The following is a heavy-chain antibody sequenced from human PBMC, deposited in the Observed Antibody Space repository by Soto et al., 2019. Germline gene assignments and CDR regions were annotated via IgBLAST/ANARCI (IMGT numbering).Heavy chain of an antibody. V-gene: IGHV4-34*01. CDR3: ARRGKFQHIVVVTATPGGMDV. CDR2: INHSGST. D-gene: IGHD2-21*02. CDR1: GGSFSGYY. Sequence: SETLSLTCAVYGGSFSGYYWRWIRQPPGKGLEWIGEINHSGSTNYNPSLKSRVTISVDTSKNQFSLKLSSVTAADTAVYYCARRGKFQHIVVVTATPGGMDVWGQGTTVTVS. J-gene: IGHJ6*02.